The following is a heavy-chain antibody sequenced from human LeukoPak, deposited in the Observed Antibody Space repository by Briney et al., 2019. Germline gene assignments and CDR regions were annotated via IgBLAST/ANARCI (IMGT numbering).Heavy chain of an antibody. Sequence: GGSLRLSCAASGFTFSSYGMHWVRQAPGKGLEWVAVIWYDGSNKYYADSVKGRFTISRDNSKNTLYLQMNSLRAEDTAVYHCAREAIVATIRGAFDIWGQGTMVTASS. D-gene: IGHD5-12*01. CDR3: AREAIVATIRGAFDI. V-gene: IGHV3-33*01. J-gene: IGHJ3*02. CDR2: IWYDGSNK. CDR1: GFTFSSYG.